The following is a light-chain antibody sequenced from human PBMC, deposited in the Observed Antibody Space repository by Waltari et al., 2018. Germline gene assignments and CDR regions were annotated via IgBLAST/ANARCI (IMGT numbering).Light chain of an antibody. Sequence: QSALTQPPSAHGSPAQSVTLSCTGTSNGVGAYNYVPWYQQHPGKAPKLMIYEVSMRPSGVPDRFSGSKSDNTASLTVSGLQAEDEADYYCSSFAGNNNVVFGGGTKLTVL. V-gene: IGLV2-8*01. CDR3: SSFAGNNNVV. J-gene: IGLJ2*01. CDR1: SNGVGAYNY. CDR2: EVS.